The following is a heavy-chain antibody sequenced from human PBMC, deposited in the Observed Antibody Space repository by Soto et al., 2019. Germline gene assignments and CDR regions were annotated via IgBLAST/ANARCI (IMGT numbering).Heavy chain of an antibody. Sequence: QVQLIQSGAELKKPGSSVKVSCKASGDTFSSYSITWLRQAPGQRLEWMGGIIPIFGKPTYAQKFQGRVAITADDSTITVYMELTSLTSEDTAVYYCARGPGIGNSVYIWGQGTLVTVSS. CDR1: GDTFSSYS. CDR2: IIPIFGKP. V-gene: IGHV1-69*01. J-gene: IGHJ3*02. CDR3: ARGPGIGNSVYI. D-gene: IGHD1-7*01.